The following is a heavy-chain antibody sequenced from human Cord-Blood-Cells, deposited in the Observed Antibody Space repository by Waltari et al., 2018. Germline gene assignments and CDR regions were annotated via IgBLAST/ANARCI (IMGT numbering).Heavy chain of an antibody. Sequence: EVQLVESGGGLIQPGGSLILSCAASGFTVSSNYMNWVRQGLGKGLEWVSVIYSGGSTYYADSVKGRFTISRDNSKNTLYLQMNSLRAEDTAVYYCARGRYSSGFDYWGQGTLVTVSS. CDR2: IYSGGST. J-gene: IGHJ4*02. CDR1: GFTVSSNY. CDR3: ARGRYSSGFDY. V-gene: IGHV3-53*01. D-gene: IGHD6-19*01.